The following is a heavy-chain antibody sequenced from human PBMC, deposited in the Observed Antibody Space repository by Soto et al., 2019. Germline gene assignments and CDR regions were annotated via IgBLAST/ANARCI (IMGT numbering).Heavy chain of an antibody. D-gene: IGHD4-4*01. CDR2: VHPNSGGT. CDR1: GYTFSVYH. J-gene: IGHJ6*02. V-gene: IGHV1-2*02. CDR3: AKELQRGMDV. Sequence: QVHLVQSGAEVKQPGASVKVSCKASGYTFSVYHMHWVRQDPGQGLEWMGWVHPNSGGTNYSQSFEGRVTMTRDTSINSAYMELSRLTSDDTAVYYCAKELQRGMDVWGQGTTVTVSS.